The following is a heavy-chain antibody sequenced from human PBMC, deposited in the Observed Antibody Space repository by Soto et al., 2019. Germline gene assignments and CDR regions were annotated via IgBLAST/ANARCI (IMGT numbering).Heavy chain of an antibody. V-gene: IGHV4-4*02. CDR2: IFHTGSA. D-gene: IGHD2-21*01. Sequence: QVQLQESGPGLMKPSGTLSLTCAVSGGSITSNWWCWVRQPPGKGLEWIAEIFHTGSANYNPSLMGRLTISMDKSRNHLSLNLNSVTAADTAVYYCARHIAVSGTRGFDHWGQGTRVTVSS. CDR3: ARHIAVSGTRGFDH. CDR1: GGSITSNW. J-gene: IGHJ4*02.